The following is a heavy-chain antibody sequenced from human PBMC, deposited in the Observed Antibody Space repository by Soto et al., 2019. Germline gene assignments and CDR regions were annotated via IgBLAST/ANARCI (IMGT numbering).Heavy chain of an antibody. V-gene: IGHV4-39*01. CDR3: ASGYCSGGSCYSGNWFDP. Sequence: SETLSLTCTVSGGSISSSSYYWGWIRQPPGKGLEWIGSIYYSGSTYYNPSLKSRVTISVDTSKNQFSLKLSSVTAADTAVYYCASGYCSGGSCYSGNWFDPWGQGTLVTVSS. CDR1: GGSISSSSYY. J-gene: IGHJ5*02. CDR2: IYYSGST. D-gene: IGHD2-15*01.